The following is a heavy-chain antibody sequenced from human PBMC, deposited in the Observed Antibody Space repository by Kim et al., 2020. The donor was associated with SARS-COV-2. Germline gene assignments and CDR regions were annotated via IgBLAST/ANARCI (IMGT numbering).Heavy chain of an antibody. V-gene: IGHV3-74*01. CDR3: ARDVSGADDY. J-gene: IGHJ4*02. Sequence: SVTNYADSVKVRFTISRDNAENTLYLQMNSLTADDTAMYFCARDVSGADDYWGQGTLVTVSS. CDR2: SVT. D-gene: IGHD3-10*01.